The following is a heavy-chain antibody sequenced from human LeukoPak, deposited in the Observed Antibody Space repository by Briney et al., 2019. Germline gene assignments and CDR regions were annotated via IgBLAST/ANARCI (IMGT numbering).Heavy chain of an antibody. D-gene: IGHD5-18*01. J-gene: IGHJ4*02. V-gene: IGHV3-23*01. Sequence: QPGGSLRLSSAAAGLSFRSYAVSWARQSPGKGLEWVSSIVGSGLTYYADSVKGRFTISRDDSKNTLYLQMNSLRAEDTAVYYCAQNPFYTADCLDYWGRGTLVTVSS. CDR3: AQNPFYTADCLDY. CDR1: GLSFRSYA. CDR2: IVGSGLT.